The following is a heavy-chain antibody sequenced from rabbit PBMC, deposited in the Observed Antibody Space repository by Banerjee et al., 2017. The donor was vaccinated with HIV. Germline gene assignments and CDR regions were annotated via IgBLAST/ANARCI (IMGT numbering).Heavy chain of an antibody. CDR1: GFSFSSSYY. Sequence: QSLEESGGDLVKPGASLTLTCKASGFSFSSSYYMCWVRQAPGKGLEWIGCINTGSGSTWYASWAKGRFTISKTSSTTVTLQLNSLTAADTATYFCAREVDASSINYFNLWGQGTLVTVS. CDR3: AREVDASSINYFNL. V-gene: IGHV1S40*01. CDR2: INTGSGST. D-gene: IGHD4-2*01. J-gene: IGHJ4*01.